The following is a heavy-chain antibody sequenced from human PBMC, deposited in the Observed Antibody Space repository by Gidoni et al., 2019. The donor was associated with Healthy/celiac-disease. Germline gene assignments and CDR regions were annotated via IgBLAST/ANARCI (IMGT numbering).Heavy chain of an antibody. D-gene: IGHD5-12*01. CDR1: RFTFSNAW. CDR2: IKSKTDGGTT. J-gene: IGHJ4*02. CDR3: TTTEHGVATIN. V-gene: IGHV3-15*01. Sequence: EVQLVESGGGLVKPGGSLRLSCAASRFTFSNAWMSWVRQAPRKGLEWVGRIKSKTDGGTTDYAAPVKGRFTISRDDSKNTLYLQMNSLKTEDTAVYYCTTTEHGVATINWGQGTLVTVSS.